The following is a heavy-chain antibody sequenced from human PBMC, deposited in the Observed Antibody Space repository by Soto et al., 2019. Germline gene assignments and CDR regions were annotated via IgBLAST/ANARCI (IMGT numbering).Heavy chain of an antibody. CDR2: FIPVYRTL. J-gene: IGHJ4*02. V-gene: IGHV1-69*01. CDR1: GGSFGNSA. Sequence: QVLLVQSGAEEKKPGSSVKISCKASGGSFGNSAINWVRQTPGQGLEWLGGFIPVYRTLNYAQKFQGRVTITADESTGTAYMTLNSLASNDTAVYYCATGVIWIGYFTVDSWGQGTRVTVSS. CDR3: ATGVIWIGYFTVDS. D-gene: IGHD3-3*01.